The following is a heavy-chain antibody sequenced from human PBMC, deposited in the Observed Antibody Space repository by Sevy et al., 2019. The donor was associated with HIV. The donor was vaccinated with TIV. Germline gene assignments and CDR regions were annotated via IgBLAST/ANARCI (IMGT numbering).Heavy chain of an antibody. CDR3: ARRQYPGYCSARSCYSVLFDY. Sequence: GKSLKISCKGSGYSFTSYWIGWVRQMPGKGLEWMGIIYPGDSDTRDSPSFQGQVTISADKSISTAYLQGSSLKASDTAMYYCARRQYPGYCSARSCYSVLFDYWGQGTLVTVSS. D-gene: IGHD2-15*01. CDR1: GYSFTSYW. J-gene: IGHJ4*02. CDR2: IYPGDSDT. V-gene: IGHV5-51*01.